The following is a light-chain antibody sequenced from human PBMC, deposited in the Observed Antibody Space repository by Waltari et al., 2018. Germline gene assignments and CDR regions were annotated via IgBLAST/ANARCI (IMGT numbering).Light chain of an antibody. CDR1: QSITNY. V-gene: IGKV1-39*01. CDR3: QQSHTSPFT. J-gene: IGKJ3*01. CDR2: GAS. Sequence: DIQMSQSPSSLSASVGDRVTITCRASQSITNYLNWYQQKPGKAPKVLIYGASSLQSGVPSRFSGSGSGTDFTLTISSLQTEDFATYYCQQSHTSPFTFGPGTKVHIK.